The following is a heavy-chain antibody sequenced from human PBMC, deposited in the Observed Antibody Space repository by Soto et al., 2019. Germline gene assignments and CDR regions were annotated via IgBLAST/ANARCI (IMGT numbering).Heavy chain of an antibody. D-gene: IGHD5-18*01. J-gene: IGHJ4*02. V-gene: IGHV1-3*01. CDR1: GYTFTSYA. CDR3: ERDRGYSCVYN. Sequence: ASVKVSCKASGYTFTSYAMHWVRQAPGQRLEWIGRINAGNGNTKYSQKFQGRVTITRDTSASTAYMELSSLRYEDTAVYYYERDRGYSCVYNWGQGTLAPVS. CDR2: INAGNGNT.